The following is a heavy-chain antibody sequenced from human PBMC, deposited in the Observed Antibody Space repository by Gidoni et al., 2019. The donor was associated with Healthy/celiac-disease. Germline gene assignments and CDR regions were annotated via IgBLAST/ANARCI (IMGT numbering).Heavy chain of an antibody. CDR2: ISWNSGSI. CDR1: GFTLADYA. CDR3: AKAPTRVVRGGWMDV. Sequence: EVQLVESGGGLVQPGRSLRLSCAASGFTLADYAMHWVRQAPGKGLEWVSGISWNSGSIGYADSVKGRFTISRDNAKNSLYLQMNSLRAEDTALYYCAKAPTRVVRGGWMDVWGQGTTVTVSS. V-gene: IGHV3-9*01. D-gene: IGHD3-10*01. J-gene: IGHJ6*02.